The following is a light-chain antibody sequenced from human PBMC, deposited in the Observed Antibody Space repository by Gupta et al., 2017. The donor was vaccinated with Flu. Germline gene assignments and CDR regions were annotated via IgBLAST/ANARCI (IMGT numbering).Light chain of an antibody. CDR2: VVT. V-gene: IGLV2-14*01. CDR1: RSAIGATNS. CDR3: SSCISSPTLVV. J-gene: IGLJ2*01. Sequence: IATSCTAARSAIGATNSVSWYQQHPGKAPKLLIYVVTHRPSGVSDRFSASKSGATASLTISGLQAEDEAHYYCSSCISSPTLVVFGGGTKLTVL.